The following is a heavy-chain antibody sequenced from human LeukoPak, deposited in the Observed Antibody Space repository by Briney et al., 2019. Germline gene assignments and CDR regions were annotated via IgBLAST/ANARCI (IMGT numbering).Heavy chain of an antibody. V-gene: IGHV3-49*04. J-gene: IGHJ5*02. CDR1: GFTFGDYA. Sequence: PGRSLRLSCTASGFTFGDYAMSWVRQAPGKGPEWIGFITSKAYGGTTEYAASVKGRFTISRDDSKNIAYLQMNSLKTEDTAVYYCSRFTYCSGGSCCFDPWGQGTLVTVSS. CDR3: SRFTYCSGGSCCFDP. D-gene: IGHD2-15*01. CDR2: ITSKAYGGTT.